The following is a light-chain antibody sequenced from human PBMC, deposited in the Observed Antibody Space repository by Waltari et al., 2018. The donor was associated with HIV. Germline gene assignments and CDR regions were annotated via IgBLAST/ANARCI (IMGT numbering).Light chain of an antibody. Sequence: QSALTQPASVSGSPGQSITISCTGTSSDIGTHNYVAWYQLLPGRAPKLMFDGVNSRPSGVSYRFSGSTSANTAALTISGLQPEDEADYYCSSYTSRTLYVFGTGTTVTV. CDR3: SSYTSRTLYV. V-gene: IGLV2-14*01. J-gene: IGLJ1*01. CDR2: GVN. CDR1: SSDIGTHNY.